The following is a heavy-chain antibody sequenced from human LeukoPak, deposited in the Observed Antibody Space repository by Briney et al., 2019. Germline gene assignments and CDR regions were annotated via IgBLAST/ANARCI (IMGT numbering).Heavy chain of an antibody. Sequence: ASVKVSCKASGYTFTSYDINWVRQATGQGLEWTGWMNPNSGNTGYAQKFQGRVTMTRNTSISTAYMELSSLRSEDTAVYYCARFEIVVDYYYMDVWGKGTTVTVSS. V-gene: IGHV1-8*01. CDR1: GYTFTSYD. J-gene: IGHJ6*03. D-gene: IGHD3-22*01. CDR2: MNPNSGNT. CDR3: ARFEIVVDYYYMDV.